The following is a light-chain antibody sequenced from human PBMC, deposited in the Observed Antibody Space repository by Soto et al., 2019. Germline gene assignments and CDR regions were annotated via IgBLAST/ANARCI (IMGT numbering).Light chain of an antibody. CDR1: NIDVGSYNL. CDR2: EVV. CDR3: SAYAGSNNFV. J-gene: IGLJ1*01. Sequence: SVLTQPASVSGSPGQSITVSCTGTNIDVGSYNLISWYQQHPGKAPKLMIYEVVNRPSGISNRFSGSKSGNTASLTIPGLQTEDEADYYCSAYAGSNNFVFGSGTKVTVL. V-gene: IGLV2-23*02.